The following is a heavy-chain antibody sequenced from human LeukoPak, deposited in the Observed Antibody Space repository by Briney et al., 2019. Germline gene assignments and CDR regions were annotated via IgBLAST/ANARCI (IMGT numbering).Heavy chain of an antibody. CDR2: IIPILGIA. CDR1: GGTFSSYT. V-gene: IGHV1-69*04. J-gene: IGHJ1*01. Sequence: SVKVPCKASGGTFSSYTISWVRQAPGQGLEWMGRIIPILGIANYAQKFQGRVTITADKSTSTAYMELSSLRSEDTAVYYCARDQGSSWSKRGLYFQHWGQGTLVTVSS. D-gene: IGHD6-13*01. CDR3: ARDQGSSWSKRGLYFQH.